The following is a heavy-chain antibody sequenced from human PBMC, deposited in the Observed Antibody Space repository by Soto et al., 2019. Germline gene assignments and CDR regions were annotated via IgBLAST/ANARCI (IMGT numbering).Heavy chain of an antibody. CDR2: ISSSGGST. CDR1: GFTFSSYA. CDR3: ARDYDFWSGSNRRFDY. V-gene: IGHV3-23*01. D-gene: IGHD3-3*01. J-gene: IGHJ4*02. Sequence: PGGSLRLSCAASGFTFSSYAMSWVRQAPGKGLEWVSAISSSGGSTYYADSVKGRFTISRDNAKNTLYLQMNSLRAEDTAVYYCARDYDFWSGSNRRFDYWGQGTLVTVSS.